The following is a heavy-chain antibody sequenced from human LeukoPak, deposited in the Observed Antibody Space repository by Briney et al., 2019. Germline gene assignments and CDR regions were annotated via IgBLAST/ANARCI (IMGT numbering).Heavy chain of an antibody. CDR2: IYHSGST. J-gene: IGHJ3*02. D-gene: IGHD3-10*01. Sequence: SETLSLTCTVSGGSISSSNWWSWVRQPPGKGLEWIGEIYHSGSTNYNPSLKSRVTISVDKSKNQFSLKLSSVTAAGTAVYYCARDRHYYGSGSRVAFGIWGQGTMVTVSS. CDR3: ARDRHYYGSGSRVAFGI. V-gene: IGHV4-4*02. CDR1: GGSISSSNW.